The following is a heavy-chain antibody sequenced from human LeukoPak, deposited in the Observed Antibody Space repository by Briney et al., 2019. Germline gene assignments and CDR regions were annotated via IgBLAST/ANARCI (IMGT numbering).Heavy chain of an antibody. Sequence: GGSLRLSCPAAGFNFSRNGMHWVRQAPGKGLEWVAFIRYDGTNKFYGASVRGRFTVSRDNSKNTLYLQMNSLRDEDTAVYYCARDFDDVNGDYYYIPEYWGRGMLVTVSS. J-gene: IGHJ4*02. CDR1: GFNFSRNG. CDR3: ARDFDDVNGDYYYIPEY. D-gene: IGHD3-22*01. CDR2: IRYDGTNK. V-gene: IGHV3-30*02.